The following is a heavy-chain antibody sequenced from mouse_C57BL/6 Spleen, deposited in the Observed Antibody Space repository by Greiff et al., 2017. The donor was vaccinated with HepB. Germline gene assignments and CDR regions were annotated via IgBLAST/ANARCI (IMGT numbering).Heavy chain of an antibody. CDR3: TRDYPRAMDY. CDR1: GFTFSSYP. D-gene: IGHD5-5*01. J-gene: IGHJ4*01. V-gene: IGHV5-9-1*02. Sequence: EVQVVESGDGLVKPGGSLKLSCTASGFTFSSYPMSLFRQTPEKRLEWVAYISSGGDCIYYADTVKGRFTISRDKARTTLYLQMSRLKSEDTDMYYCTRDYPRAMDYWGQGTSVTVSS. CDR2: ISSGGDCI.